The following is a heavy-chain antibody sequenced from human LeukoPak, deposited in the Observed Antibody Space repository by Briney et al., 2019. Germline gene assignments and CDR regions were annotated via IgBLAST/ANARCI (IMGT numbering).Heavy chain of an antibody. CDR1: GGSISSYY. Sequence: PSETLSLTCTVSGGSISSYYWSWIRQPPGKGLEWIGYIYYSGSTNYNPSLKSRVTISVDTSKNQFSLKLSSVTAADTAVYYCARRGVVYYDSSGPNWYFDLWGRGTLVTDSS. CDR3: ARRGVVYYDSSGPNWYFDL. CDR2: IYYSGST. D-gene: IGHD3-22*01. V-gene: IGHV4-59*08. J-gene: IGHJ2*01.